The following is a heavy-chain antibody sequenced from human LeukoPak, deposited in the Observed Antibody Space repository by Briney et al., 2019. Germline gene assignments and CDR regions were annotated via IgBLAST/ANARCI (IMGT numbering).Heavy chain of an antibody. J-gene: IGHJ4*02. CDR2: IYYSGST. D-gene: IGHD1-26*01. V-gene: IGHV4-59*08. CDR1: GGSISSYY. Sequence: PSETLSLTCTVSGGSISSYYWSWIRQPPGKGLEWIGYIYYSGSTNYNPSLKSRVSISVDMSRNQFSLKLTSVTAADTAVYYCARHSRTYYDFDYWGQGTLVTVSS. CDR3: ARHSRTYYDFDY.